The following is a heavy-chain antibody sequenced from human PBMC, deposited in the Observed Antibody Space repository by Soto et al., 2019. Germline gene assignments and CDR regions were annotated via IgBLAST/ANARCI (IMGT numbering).Heavy chain of an antibody. CDR2: ISGSGGST. CDR1: GFTFSSYA. CDR3: AKDPNYDILTGYWDY. Sequence: GGSLRLSCAASGFTFSSYAMSWVRQAPGKGLEWVSAISGSGGSTYYADSVKGRFTISRDNSKNTLYLQMNSLRAEDTAVYYCAKDPNYDILTGYWDYWGQGTLVTVSS. J-gene: IGHJ4*02. V-gene: IGHV3-23*01. D-gene: IGHD3-9*01.